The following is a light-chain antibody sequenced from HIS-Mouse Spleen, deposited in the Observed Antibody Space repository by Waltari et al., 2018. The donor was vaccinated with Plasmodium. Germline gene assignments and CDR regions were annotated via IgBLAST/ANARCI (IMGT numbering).Light chain of an antibody. V-gene: IGKV1-33*01. Sequence: DIQMTQSPSSISAPVVDRVTITCQASQDISNYLNWYQQKPGKAPKLLIYDASNLETGVPSRFSGSGSGTDFTFTISSLQPEDIATYYCQQYDNLPLTFGGGTKVEIK. CDR2: DAS. CDR1: QDISNY. J-gene: IGKJ4*01. CDR3: QQYDNLPLT.